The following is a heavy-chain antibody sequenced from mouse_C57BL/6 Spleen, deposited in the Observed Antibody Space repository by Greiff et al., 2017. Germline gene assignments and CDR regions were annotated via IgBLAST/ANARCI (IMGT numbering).Heavy chain of an antibody. CDR3: ARYGSYYGSSSAWFAY. V-gene: IGHV1-64*01. CDR1: GYTFTSYW. D-gene: IGHD1-1*01. J-gene: IGHJ3*01. Sequence: VQLQQPGAELVKPGASVKLSCKASGYTFTSYWMHWVKQRPGQGLEWIGMIHPNSGSTNYNEKFKSKATLTVDKSSSTAYMQLSSLTSEDSAVYYCARYGSYYGSSSAWFAYWGQGTLVTVSA. CDR2: IHPNSGST.